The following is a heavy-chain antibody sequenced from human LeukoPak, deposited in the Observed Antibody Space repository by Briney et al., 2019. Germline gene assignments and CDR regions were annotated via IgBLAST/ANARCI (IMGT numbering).Heavy chain of an antibody. D-gene: IGHD3-10*01. CDR2: ISGSGGST. J-gene: IGHJ4*02. CDR3: AKAWLFSATSAYFDS. Sequence: PGGSLRLSCAASGFTFSSYAMSWVRQAPGKGLEWVSAISGSGGSTYYADSVKGRFTISRDNSKNTLYLQMTSLRSEDTAVYHCAKAWLFSATSAYFDSWGQGTLVTVSS. V-gene: IGHV3-23*01. CDR1: GFTFSSYA.